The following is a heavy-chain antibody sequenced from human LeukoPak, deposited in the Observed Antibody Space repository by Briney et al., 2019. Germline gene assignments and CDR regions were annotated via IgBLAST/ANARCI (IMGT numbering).Heavy chain of an antibody. J-gene: IGHJ6*02. CDR2: INHSGST. V-gene: IGHV4-34*01. D-gene: IGHD2-15*01. Sequence: PSETLSLTCAVYGGSFSGYCWSWIRQPPGKGLEWIGEINHSGSTNYNPSLKSRVTISVDTSKNQFSLKLSSVTAADTAVYYCARDGDIVVVPLGGMDVWGQGTTVTVSS. CDR3: ARDGDIVVVPLGGMDV. CDR1: GGSFSGYC.